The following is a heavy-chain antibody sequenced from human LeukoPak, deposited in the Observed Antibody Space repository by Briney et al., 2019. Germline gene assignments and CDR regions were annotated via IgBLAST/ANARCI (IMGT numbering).Heavy chain of an antibody. CDR3: ARGDSSGYYYLDY. D-gene: IGHD3-22*01. J-gene: IGHJ4*02. CDR2: IYSGGST. V-gene: IGHV4-4*07. CDR1: GASVSGYY. Sequence: SETLSLTCTVSGASVSGYYWSWIRQPAGKGLEWLGRIYSGGSTNYNPSLKCRLTMSVDTSKKQFSLKLSSMTAADTAVYFCARGDSSGYYYLDYWGQGTLVTVSS.